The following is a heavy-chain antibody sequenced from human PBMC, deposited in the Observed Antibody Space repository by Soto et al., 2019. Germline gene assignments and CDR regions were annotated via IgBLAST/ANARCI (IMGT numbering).Heavy chain of an antibody. CDR2: INPNSGGT. V-gene: IGHV1-2*02. CDR3: ARKLELRGSYYYYDMDV. Sequence: EASVKVSCKASGYTFTDYYMHWVRQAPGQGLEWMGWINPNSGGTNYAQKFQGRVTMTGDTSISTAYMELSRLRSDDTAVYYCARKLELRGSYYYYDMDVWGQGTTVTGSS. D-gene: IGHD1-7*01. CDR1: GYTFTDYY. J-gene: IGHJ6*02.